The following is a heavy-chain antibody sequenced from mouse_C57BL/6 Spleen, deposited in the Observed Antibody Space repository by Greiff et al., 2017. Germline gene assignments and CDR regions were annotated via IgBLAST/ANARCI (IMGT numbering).Heavy chain of an antibody. CDR3: AREDYYGSSYGGFAY. V-gene: IGHV1-52*01. CDR2: LDPSDSDT. J-gene: IGHJ3*01. Sequence: VQLQQPGAELVRPGSSVKLSCKASGYTFTSYWMPWVKQRPIQGLEWIGNLDPSDSDTHYNPKFKDKATLTVDQSSSTAYMQLSSLTSADSAVYYCAREDYYGSSYGGFAYWGQGTLVTVSA. D-gene: IGHD1-1*01. CDR1: GYTFTSYW.